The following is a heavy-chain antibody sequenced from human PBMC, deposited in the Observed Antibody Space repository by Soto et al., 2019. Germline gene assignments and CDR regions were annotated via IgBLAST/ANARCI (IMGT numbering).Heavy chain of an antibody. CDR3: ARWGTTGGLDV. CDR2: TSYDGSDK. CDR1: GFTFRSYV. Sequence: QVQLVESGGGVVQPGTSLSVSCVGSGFTFRSYVIHWVRQAPGKGLEWVALTSYDGSDKYYDDSVRGRFTISRDNSRNTVDLQMDSLRLEDTALYYCARWGTTGGLDVWGQGTLVSVSS. V-gene: IGHV3-30*19. J-gene: IGHJ1*01. D-gene: IGHD3-16*01.